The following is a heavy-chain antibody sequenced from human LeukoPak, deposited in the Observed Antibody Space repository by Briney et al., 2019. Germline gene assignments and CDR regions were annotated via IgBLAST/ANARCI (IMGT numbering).Heavy chain of an antibody. D-gene: IGHD6-19*01. CDR3: ARDRQWPAGYFDY. CDR2: IWYDGSDK. CDR1: GFTFRSHG. V-gene: IGHV3-33*01. Sequence: GGSLRLSCAASGFTFRSHGMHWVREAPGKGLEGVAVIWYDGSDKYYADSVKGRFTISRDNSRNMLYLQMDSLRVEDTAVYCARDRQWPAGYFDYWGQGTLVTVSS. J-gene: IGHJ4*02.